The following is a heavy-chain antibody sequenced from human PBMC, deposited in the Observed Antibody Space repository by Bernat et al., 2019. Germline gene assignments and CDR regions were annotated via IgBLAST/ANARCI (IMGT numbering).Heavy chain of an antibody. CDR3: ARVSYYDSSGYYAYYGMDV. CDR2: INWNGGST. V-gene: IGHV3-20*04. CDR1: GFTFDDYG. D-gene: IGHD3-22*01. J-gene: IGHJ6*02. Sequence: EVQLVESGGGVVRPGGSLRLSCAASGFTFDDYGMSWVRQAPGKGLEWVSGINWNGGSTGYADSVKGRFTISRDNAKNSLYLQMNSLRAEDTALYYCARVSYYDSSGYYAYYGMDVWGQGTTVTVSS.